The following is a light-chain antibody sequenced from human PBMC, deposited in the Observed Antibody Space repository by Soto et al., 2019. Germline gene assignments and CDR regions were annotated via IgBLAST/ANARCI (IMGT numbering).Light chain of an antibody. CDR2: GES. Sequence: DIQMTQSPSSLSASVGDRVTITCQTSQSINTYLNWYQQKTGKAPKLLIYGESSLQSGVPLRFSGSGSGTDFTLTISSLEPEDFATYYCQESYSPLWGTCGQGTQVEIK. V-gene: IGKV1-39*01. J-gene: IGKJ1*01. CDR1: QSINTY. CDR3: QESYSPLWGT.